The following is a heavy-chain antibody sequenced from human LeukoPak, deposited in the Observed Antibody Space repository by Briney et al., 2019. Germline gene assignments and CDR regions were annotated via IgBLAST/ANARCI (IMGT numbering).Heavy chain of an antibody. CDR1: GFTFSSYD. CDR2: IGSSGSII. CDR3: ARDVNGYFDY. Sequence: PGGSLRLSCAASGFTFSSYDMTRVRQAPGKGLEWVSYIGSSGSIIYYADSVKGRFTISRDNAKNSLYLQMNSLRAEDTAVYYCARDVNGYFDYWGQGTLVTVSS. J-gene: IGHJ4*02. V-gene: IGHV3-48*03.